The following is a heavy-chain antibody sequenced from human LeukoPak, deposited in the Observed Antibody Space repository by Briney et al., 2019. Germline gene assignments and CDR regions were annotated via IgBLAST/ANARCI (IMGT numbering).Heavy chain of an antibody. CDR2: IYYSGST. V-gene: IGHV4-61*01. D-gene: IGHD1-14*01. CDR1: GGSVSSGSYY. Sequence: ASETLSLTGTVSGGSVSSGSYYWSWIRQPPGKGLEWIGYIYYSGSTNYNPSLKSRVTIPVDTSKNQFSLKLSSVTAADTAVYDCARATTQDDYYYYGMDVWGQGTTVTVSS. J-gene: IGHJ6*02. CDR3: ARATTQDDYYYYGMDV.